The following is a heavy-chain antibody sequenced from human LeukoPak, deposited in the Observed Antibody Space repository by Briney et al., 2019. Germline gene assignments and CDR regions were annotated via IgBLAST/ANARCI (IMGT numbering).Heavy chain of an antibody. D-gene: IGHD2-15*01. J-gene: IGHJ4*02. CDR1: GYTFTAYY. Sequence: ASVKVSCKASGYTFTAYYIHWVRQAPGQGLEWIGWINTISGGTNYAQKFQGRVTMTRDTSMSTAYMELSGLRSDDTAVYYCSRDSGYCSGGSCWYFDFWGQGTLVTVSA. V-gene: IGHV1-2*02. CDR3: SRDSGYCSGGSCWYFDF. CDR2: INTISGGT.